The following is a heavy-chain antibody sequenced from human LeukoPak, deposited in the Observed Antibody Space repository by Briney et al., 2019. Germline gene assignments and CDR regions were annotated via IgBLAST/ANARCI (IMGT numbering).Heavy chain of an antibody. Sequence: GGSLRLSCAASGFTFSSYAMHWVCQAPGKGLEYVSAISSNGGSTYYANSVKGRFTISRDNSKNTLYLQMGSLRAEDMAVYYCARDDIAAAGIIDYWGQGTLVTVSS. CDR1: GFTFSSYA. V-gene: IGHV3-64*01. CDR3: ARDDIAAAGIIDY. CDR2: ISSNGGST. J-gene: IGHJ4*02. D-gene: IGHD6-13*01.